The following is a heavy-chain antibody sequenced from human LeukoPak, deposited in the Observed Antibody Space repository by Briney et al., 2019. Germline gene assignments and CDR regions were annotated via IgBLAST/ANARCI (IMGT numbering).Heavy chain of an antibody. V-gene: IGHV3-53*01. CDR2: IYSGGST. CDR3: TRDSGSSY. J-gene: IGHJ4*02. Sequence: GGSLRLSCAASGFTVSSNYMSWVRQAPGKGLEWVSVIYSGGSTYYADSVKGRFTVSRDNAKNALYLQMNSLRAEDTAVYYCTRDSGSSYWGQGILVTVSS. CDR1: GFTVSSNY. D-gene: IGHD3-10*01.